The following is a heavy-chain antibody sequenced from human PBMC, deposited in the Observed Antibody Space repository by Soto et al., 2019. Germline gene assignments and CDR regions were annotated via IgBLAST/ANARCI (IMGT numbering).Heavy chain of an antibody. D-gene: IGHD6-19*01. Sequence: SETLSLTCTVSGGSISSSSYYWGWIRQPPGKGLEWIGSIYYSGSTYYNPSLKSRVTISVDTSKNQFSLKLSSVTAADTAVYYXARPSSGSDYYYYGMDVWGQGTTVTVSS. CDR3: ARPSSGSDYYYYGMDV. CDR2: IYYSGST. CDR1: GGSISSSSYY. V-gene: IGHV4-39*01. J-gene: IGHJ6*02.